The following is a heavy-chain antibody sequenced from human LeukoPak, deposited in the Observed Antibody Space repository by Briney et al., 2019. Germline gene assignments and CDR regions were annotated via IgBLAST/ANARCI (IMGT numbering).Heavy chain of an antibody. V-gene: IGHV3-23*01. CDR3: AKDLDGEYCSGLVGGAFDI. CDR1: GFTFSSYA. D-gene: IGHD6-19*01. Sequence: GGSLRLSCAAAGFTFSSYAMSWVRQAPGDGLEWVSAISGGGGSTYYADSVKGRFTISRDNSKNTLYLQMNSLRAEDTAVYYCAKDLDGEYCSGLVGGAFDIWGQGTMVTVSS. J-gene: IGHJ3*02. CDR2: ISGGGGST.